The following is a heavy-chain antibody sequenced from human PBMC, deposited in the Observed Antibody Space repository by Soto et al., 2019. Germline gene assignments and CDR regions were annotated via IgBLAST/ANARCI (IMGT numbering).Heavy chain of an antibody. CDR1: GGSISSGGYS. Sequence: PSETLSLTCAVSGGSISSGGYSWSWIRQPPGKGLEWIGYIYHSGSTYYNPSLKSRVTISVDRSKNQFSLKLSSVTAADTAVYYCARAPLQGATNWFDPWGQGTLVTVSS. D-gene: IGHD1-26*01. CDR2: IYHSGST. CDR3: ARAPLQGATNWFDP. J-gene: IGHJ5*02. V-gene: IGHV4-30-2*01.